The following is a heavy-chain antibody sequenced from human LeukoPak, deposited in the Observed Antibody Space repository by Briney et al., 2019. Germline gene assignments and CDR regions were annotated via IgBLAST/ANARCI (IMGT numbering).Heavy chain of an antibody. V-gene: IGHV3-7*03. CDR2: IKQDGSEK. Sequence: GGSLRLSCAASGFIFSRYTINWVRQAPGKGLEWVANIKQDGSEKYYVDSVKGRFTISRDNAKNSLYLQMNSLRAEDTAVYYCARDSSGWYFPGYFDYWGQGTLVTVSS. D-gene: IGHD6-19*01. CDR1: GFIFSRYT. CDR3: ARDSSGWYFPGYFDY. J-gene: IGHJ4*02.